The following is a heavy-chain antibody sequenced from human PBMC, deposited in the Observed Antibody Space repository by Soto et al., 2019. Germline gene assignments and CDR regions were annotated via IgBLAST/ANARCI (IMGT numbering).Heavy chain of an antibody. J-gene: IGHJ4*02. D-gene: IGHD6-13*01. CDR2: ISSSTSHT. CDR1: GFTFSDSY. Sequence: QVQLVESGGGLVKPGGSLRLSCAVSGFTFSDSYMTWIRQPPGKGLEWVSYISSSTSHTNYADSVKGRFTISRDNAKNSLFLQMNSLRAEDTAVYYCARGRGAAADYFDFWGQGTLVTVSS. V-gene: IGHV3-11*05. CDR3: ARGRGAAADYFDF.